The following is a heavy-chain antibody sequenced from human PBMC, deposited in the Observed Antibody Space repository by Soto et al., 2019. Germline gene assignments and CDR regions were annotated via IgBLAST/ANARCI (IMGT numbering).Heavy chain of an antibody. CDR2: INAGNGNT. Sequence: ASVKVSCKASGYTFTSYAMHWVRQAPGQRLEWMGWINAGNGNTKYSQKFQGRVTITRDTSASTAYMELSSLRSEDTAVYYCARAGVGYQLLDRPVNWFDPWGQGTLVTVSS. V-gene: IGHV1-3*01. J-gene: IGHJ5*02. D-gene: IGHD2-2*01. CDR3: ARAGVGYQLLDRPVNWFDP. CDR1: GYTFTSYA.